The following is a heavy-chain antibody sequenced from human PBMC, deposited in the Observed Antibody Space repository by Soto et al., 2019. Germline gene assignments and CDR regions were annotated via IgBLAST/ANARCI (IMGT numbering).Heavy chain of an antibody. J-gene: IGHJ4*02. V-gene: IGHV4-31*03. CDR1: GGCISGADYY. D-gene: IGHD2-15*01. CDR2: IFYSGTS. Sequence: TLSLTCNVSGGCISGADYYWRWIRQHPGKGLEWIGYIFYSGTSYYNYNSSLKSRLFMSLDPSKNNFYLKLTSVTAADTAVYYCARTRGSSFFDSWGPGTLVTVSS. CDR3: ARTRGSSFFDS.